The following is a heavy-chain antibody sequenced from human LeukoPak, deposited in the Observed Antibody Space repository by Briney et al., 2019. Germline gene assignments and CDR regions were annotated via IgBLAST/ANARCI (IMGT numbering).Heavy chain of an antibody. D-gene: IGHD4-23*01. CDR3: ARGIRWASDY. V-gene: IGHV3-64*01. CDR2: ITSNGGTT. J-gene: IGHJ4*02. CDR1: GFTFSSYG. Sequence: GGSLRLSCAASGFTFSSYGMVWVRQAPGKGLEYVSGITSNGGTTYYGNSVKGRFTISRDNSKDTLYLQMGSLRSEDMAVYYCARGIRWASDYWGQGTLVTVAP.